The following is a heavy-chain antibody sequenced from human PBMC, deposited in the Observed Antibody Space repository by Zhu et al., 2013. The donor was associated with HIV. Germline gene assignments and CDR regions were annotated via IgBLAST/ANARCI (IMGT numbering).Heavy chain of an antibody. CDR1: GYTFTGYY. V-gene: IGHV1-2*02. CDR3: ARCGSRWQLVESDWYFDL. Sequence: QVQLVQSGAEVKKPGASVKVSCKASGYTFTGYYMHWVRQAPGQGLEWMGWINPNSGGTNYAQKFQGRVTMTRDTSISTAYMELSRLRSDDTAVYYCARCGSRWQLVESDWYFDLWGLAPWSTVSS. J-gene: IGHJ2*01. CDR2: INPNSGGT. D-gene: IGHD6-6*01.